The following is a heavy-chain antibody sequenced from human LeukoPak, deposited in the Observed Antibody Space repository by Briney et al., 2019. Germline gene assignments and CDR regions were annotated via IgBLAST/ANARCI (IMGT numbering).Heavy chain of an antibody. Sequence: PGGSLRLSCAASGFVLGNYEMNWVRQAPGKGLEWISYINSGYSISYADSVKGRFTISRDNARNSLYLQMNSLRAEDTAVYYCASELWFGESDAIDVWGQGTMVTVSS. D-gene: IGHD3-10*01. CDR1: GFVLGNYE. CDR2: INSGYSI. J-gene: IGHJ3*01. CDR3: ASELWFGESDAIDV. V-gene: IGHV3-48*03.